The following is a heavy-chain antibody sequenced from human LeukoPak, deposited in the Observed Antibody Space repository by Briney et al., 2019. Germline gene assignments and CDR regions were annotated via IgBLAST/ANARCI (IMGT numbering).Heavy chain of an antibody. CDR1: GFTFSSYG. Sequence: GGSLRLSCAASGFTFSSYGMHWVRQAPGKGLEWVAVIWYDGSNKYYADSVKGRFTISRDNSKNTLYLQMNSLGAGDTAVYYCARSYYYDSSHTVDYWGQGTLVTVSS. J-gene: IGHJ4*02. V-gene: IGHV3-33*01. D-gene: IGHD3-22*01. CDR2: IWYDGSNK. CDR3: ARSYYYDSSHTVDY.